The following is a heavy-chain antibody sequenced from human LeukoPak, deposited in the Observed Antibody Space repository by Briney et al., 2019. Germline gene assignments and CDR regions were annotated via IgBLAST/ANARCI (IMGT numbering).Heavy chain of an antibody. Sequence: GGSLRLSCAASGFTFSGSAMHWVRQASGKGLEWVGRIRSKSNSYATAYAASVKGRFTVSRDDSKNTAYLQMNSLKTEDTAVYYCTRPRMLGYYDSSGYYYGVESYYYYYYMDVWGKGTTVTISS. CDR3: TRPRMLGYYDSSGYYYGVESYYYYYYMDV. D-gene: IGHD3-22*01. V-gene: IGHV3-73*01. CDR1: GFTFSGSA. CDR2: IRSKSNSYAT. J-gene: IGHJ6*03.